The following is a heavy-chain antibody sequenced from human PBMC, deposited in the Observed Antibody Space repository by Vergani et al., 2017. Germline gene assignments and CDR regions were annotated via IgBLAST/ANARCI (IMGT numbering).Heavy chain of an antibody. J-gene: IGHJ3*02. CDR1: GGSISSYY. CDR2: IYTSGST. CDR3: AREIGSSSWFGYDAFDI. V-gene: IGHV4-4*07. D-gene: IGHD6-13*01. Sequence: QVQLQESGPGLVKTSETLSLTCTVSGGSISSYYWSCIRQPAGKGLEWIGRIYTSGSTNYNPSLKSRVTMSVDTSKNQFSLKLSSVTAADTAVYYCAREIGSSSWFGYDAFDIWGQGTMVTVSS.